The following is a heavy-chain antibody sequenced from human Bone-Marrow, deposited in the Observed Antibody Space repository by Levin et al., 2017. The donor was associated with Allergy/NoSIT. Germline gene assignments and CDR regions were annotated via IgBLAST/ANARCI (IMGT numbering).Heavy chain of an antibody. CDR3: ARGVRFLEWLSNPRHYYYYGMDV. V-gene: IGHV1-69*13. D-gene: IGHD3-3*01. CDR1: GGSLNNYA. J-gene: IGHJ6*02. CDR2: IIPSFGAT. Sequence: PKASVKVSCKASGGSLNNYAINWVRQAPGQGLEWMGGIIPSFGATNYAQTFQDRVTITADESTNRAYMELRGLRSEDTAVYYCARGVRFLEWLSNPRHYYYYGMDVWGQGTTVTVSS.